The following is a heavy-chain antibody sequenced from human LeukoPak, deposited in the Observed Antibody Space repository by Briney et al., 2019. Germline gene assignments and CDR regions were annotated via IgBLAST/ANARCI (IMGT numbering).Heavy chain of an antibody. CDR1: DGSISTYY. CDR2: MYGSGTP. CDR3: ARLVPERFFQLNPEGYYDY. Sequence: SETLSLTCTVSDGSISTYYWSWIRQPAGKGLEWIGRMYGSGTPNYSPSLNSRVTMSVDTSKRQISLRLSSVTVADTAVYYCARLVPERFFQLNPEGYYDYWGQGILVTVSS. J-gene: IGHJ4*02. V-gene: IGHV4-4*07. D-gene: IGHD3-3*01.